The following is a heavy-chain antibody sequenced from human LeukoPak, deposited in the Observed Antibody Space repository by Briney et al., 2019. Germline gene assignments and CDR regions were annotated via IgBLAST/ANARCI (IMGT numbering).Heavy chain of an antibody. CDR2: ISSSSSYI. J-gene: IGHJ2*01. Sequence: GGSLRLSCAASGFTFSSYSMNWVRQAPGKGLEWVSSISSSSSYICYADSVKGRFTISRDNAKNSLYLQMNSLRAEDTAVYYCARDLREYCSSTSCPNWYFDLWGRGTLVTVSS. CDR3: ARDLREYCSSTSCPNWYFDL. CDR1: GFTFSSYS. V-gene: IGHV3-21*01. D-gene: IGHD2-2*01.